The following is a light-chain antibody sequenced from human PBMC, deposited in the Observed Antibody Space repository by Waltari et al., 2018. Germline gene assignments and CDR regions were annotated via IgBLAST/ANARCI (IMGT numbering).Light chain of an antibody. CDR2: GQN. Sequence: SFELTQDPPVSVALGHTVRITCQGDSLRRYSASWYQPRPGQAPILVLYGQNNRPSGIPDRFSGSNSGNTASLIITGAQAEDEADYYCHSRDTSSTRFFGGGTRLTV. J-gene: IGLJ2*01. V-gene: IGLV3-19*01. CDR1: SLRRYS. CDR3: HSRDTSSTRF.